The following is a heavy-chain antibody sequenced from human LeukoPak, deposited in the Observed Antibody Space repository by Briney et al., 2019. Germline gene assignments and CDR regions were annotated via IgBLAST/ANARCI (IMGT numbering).Heavy chain of an antibody. Sequence: GGSLRLSCAASGFTFSSYGMSWVRQAPGKGLEWVSAISGSGGSTYYADSVKGRFTISRDNSKNMLYLQMNSLRAEDTAVYYCARDSTNGVCYDYWGQGTLVTVSS. V-gene: IGHV3-23*01. CDR3: ARDSTNGVCYDY. D-gene: IGHD2-8*01. J-gene: IGHJ4*02. CDR1: GFTFSSYG. CDR2: ISGSGGST.